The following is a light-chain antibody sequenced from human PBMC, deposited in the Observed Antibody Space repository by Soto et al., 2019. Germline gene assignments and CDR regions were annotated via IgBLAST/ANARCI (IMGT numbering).Light chain of an antibody. V-gene: IGLV4-69*01. CDR2: LNSDGSH. Sequence: QSVLTQSPSASASLGASVKLTCTLSSGHSSYAIARHQQQPEKGPRYLMKLNSDGSHSKGDGIPDRFSGSSSGAERYLTISSLQSEDEADYYCQTWGTGTVVFGGGTQLTVL. CDR3: QTWGTGTVV. CDR1: SGHSSYA. J-gene: IGLJ2*01.